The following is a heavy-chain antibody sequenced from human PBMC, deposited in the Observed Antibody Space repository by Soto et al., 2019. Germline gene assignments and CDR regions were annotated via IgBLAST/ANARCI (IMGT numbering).Heavy chain of an antibody. CDR1: GGSISSSSYY. J-gene: IGHJ4*02. CDR3: ASHSSYYYDSSGYPDY. Sequence: QLQLQESGPGLVKPSETLSLTCTVSGGSISSSSYYWGWIRQPPGKGLEWIGSIYYSGSTYYNPSLKSRVTISVDTSKNQFSLKLSSVTAADTAVYYCASHSSYYYDSSGYPDYWGQGTLVTVSS. D-gene: IGHD3-22*01. V-gene: IGHV4-39*01. CDR2: IYYSGST.